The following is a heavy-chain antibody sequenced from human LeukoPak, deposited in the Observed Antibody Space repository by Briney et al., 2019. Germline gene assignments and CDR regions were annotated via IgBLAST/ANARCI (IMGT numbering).Heavy chain of an antibody. D-gene: IGHD2-2*01. CDR1: GYTFTGYY. CDR3: ASSRDIVVVPAASRYYFDY. Sequence: ASVKVSCKASGYTFTGYYMHWVRQAPGQGLEWMGWINPNSGGTSYAQKFQGRVTMTRDTSISTAYMELSSLRSEDTAVYYCASSRDIVVVPAASRYYFDYWGQGTLVTVSS. V-gene: IGHV1-2*02. CDR2: INPNSGGT. J-gene: IGHJ4*02.